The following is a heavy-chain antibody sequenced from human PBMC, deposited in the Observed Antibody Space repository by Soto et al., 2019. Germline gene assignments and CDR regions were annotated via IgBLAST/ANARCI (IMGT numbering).Heavy chain of an antibody. CDR1: GGSISSNNW. CDR3: TKDGSGHPYYSDN. CDR2: IYHSGRT. Sequence: WETLSLTCAVSGGSISSNNWWSWVRQAPGKGLEWIGEIYHSGRTSYNPSLRSRVTMSVDKSKNQFSLIVTSVTAADTAVYYCTKDGSGHPYYSDNWGPGTLVTVAS. D-gene: IGHD3-3*01. J-gene: IGHJ4*02. V-gene: IGHV4-4*02.